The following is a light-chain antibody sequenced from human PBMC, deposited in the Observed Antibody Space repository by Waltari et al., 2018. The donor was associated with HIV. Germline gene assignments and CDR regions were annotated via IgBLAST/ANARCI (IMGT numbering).Light chain of an antibody. CDR1: ALPKQY. CDR3: QSVDSSATYWV. J-gene: IGLJ3*02. CDR2: KDS. Sequence: SYELTQPPSVSVSPGQTARITCSGDALPKQYAYWYQQKAGQAPLLVIFKDSERPSGIPERFSGSSSGTTVTLTVTGVQAEDEADYYCQSVDSSATYWVFGGGTKLTVL. V-gene: IGLV3-25*03.